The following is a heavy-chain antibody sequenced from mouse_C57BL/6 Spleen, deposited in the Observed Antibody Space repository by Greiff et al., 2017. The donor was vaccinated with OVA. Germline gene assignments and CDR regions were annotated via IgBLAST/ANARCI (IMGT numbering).Heavy chain of an antibody. D-gene: IGHD2-4*01. CDR2: IYPGDGDT. Sequence: QVQLKESGAELVKPGASVKISCKASGYAFSSYWMNWVKQRPGKGLEWIGQIYPGDGDTNYNGKFKGKATLTADKSSSTAYMQLSSLTSEDSAVYFCARGYDYDRAWFAYWGQGTLVTVSA. V-gene: IGHV1-80*01. CDR3: ARGYDYDRAWFAY. J-gene: IGHJ3*01. CDR1: GYAFSSYW.